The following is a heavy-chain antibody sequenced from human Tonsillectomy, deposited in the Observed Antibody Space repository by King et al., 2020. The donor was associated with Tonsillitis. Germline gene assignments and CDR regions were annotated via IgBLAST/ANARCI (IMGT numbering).Heavy chain of an antibody. Sequence: QLQESGPGLVKPTETLSLTCTVSGGSISSYYWSWIRQPPGKGLEWIGYIYYSGSTNYNPSLKSRVTISVDTSKNQFSLKLSSVTAADTAVYYCAREIDYGDPMPGYWGQGTLVTVSS. J-gene: IGHJ4*02. D-gene: IGHD4-17*01. CDR1: GGSISSYY. CDR2: IYYSGST. CDR3: AREIDYGDPMPGY. V-gene: IGHV4-59*01.